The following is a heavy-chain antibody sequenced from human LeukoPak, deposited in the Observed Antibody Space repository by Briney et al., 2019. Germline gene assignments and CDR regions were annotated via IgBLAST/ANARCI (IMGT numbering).Heavy chain of an antibody. CDR3: ARDQYYYDSTEYYDANNFDF. D-gene: IGHD3-22*01. CDR2: TSSSSSYI. V-gene: IGHV3-21*01. Sequence: GGSLRLSCAASGFTFSSYSMNWVRQAPGKGLEWVSSTSSSSSYIYYADSVKGRFTISRDNAKNSLYLQMNSLRAEDTAVYYCARDQYYYDSTEYYDANNFDFWGQGTLVTVSS. CDR1: GFTFSSYS. J-gene: IGHJ4*02.